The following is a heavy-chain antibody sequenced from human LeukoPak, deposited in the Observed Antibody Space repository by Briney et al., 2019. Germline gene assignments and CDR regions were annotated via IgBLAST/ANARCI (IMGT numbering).Heavy chain of an antibody. J-gene: IGHJ3*02. V-gene: IGHV3-7*03. CDR3: TRASYSGTYLRGVDAFDI. Sequence: PGGSLRLSCAASGFTFSYYWMTWVRQAPGKGLEWVANIKEDGSENYSVDSVKGRFTISRDNAKNSLYLQMNSLKTEDTAVYYCTRASYSGTYLRGVDAFDIWGQGTMVTVSS. D-gene: IGHD1-26*01. CDR2: IKEDGSEN. CDR1: GFTFSYYW.